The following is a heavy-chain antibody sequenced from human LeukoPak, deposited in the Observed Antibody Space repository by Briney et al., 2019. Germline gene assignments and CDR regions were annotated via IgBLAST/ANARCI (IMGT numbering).Heavy chain of an antibody. CDR1: GFTFDDYA. D-gene: IGHD6-13*01. Sequence: PGRSLRLSCAASGFTFDDYAMHWVRQAPGKGLEWVSGIGWNSGGIVYADSVEGRFTISRDNAKNSLYLQMNSLGAEDTALYYCVKVTAAGFVDHWGQGTLVTVSS. CDR2: IGWNSGGI. CDR3: VKVTAAGFVDH. V-gene: IGHV3-9*01. J-gene: IGHJ4*02.